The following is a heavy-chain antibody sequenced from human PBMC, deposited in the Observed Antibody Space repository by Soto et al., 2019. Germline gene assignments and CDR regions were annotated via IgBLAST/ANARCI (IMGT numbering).Heavy chain of an antibody. CDR3: ARGRIQLWLSYFDY. J-gene: IGHJ4*02. D-gene: IGHD5-18*01. CDR1: GYTFTSYG. V-gene: IGHV1-18*04. Sequence: GASVKVSCKASGYTFTSYGISWVRQAPGQGLEWMGWISAYNGNTNYAQKLQGRVTMTTDTSTSTAYMELRSLRSGDTAVYYCARGRIQLWLSYFDYWGQGTLVTVSS. CDR2: ISAYNGNT.